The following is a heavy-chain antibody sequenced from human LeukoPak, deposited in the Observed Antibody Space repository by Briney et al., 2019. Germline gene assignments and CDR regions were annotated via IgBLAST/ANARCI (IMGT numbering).Heavy chain of an antibody. CDR2: ISYDGSNK. J-gene: IGHJ4*02. CDR3: ARTYSGYDLSAFDY. V-gene: IGHV3-30*14. Sequence: QTGGSLRLSCAASGFTFSSYAMHWVRQAPGKGLEWVAVISYDGSNKYYADSVKGRFTIPRDNSKNTLYLQMNSLRAEDTAVYYCARTYSGYDLSAFDYWGQGTLVTVSS. D-gene: IGHD5-12*01. CDR1: GFTFSSYA.